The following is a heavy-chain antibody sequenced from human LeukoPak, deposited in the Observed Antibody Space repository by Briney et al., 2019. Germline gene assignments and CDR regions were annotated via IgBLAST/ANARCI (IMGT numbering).Heavy chain of an antibody. CDR1: GGSFSGYY. CDR3: ASRTYCSSTSCYTYYFDY. V-gene: IGHV4-34*01. Sequence: SETLSLTCAVYGGSFSGYYWSWIRQPPGKGLEWIGEINHSGSTNYNPSLKSRVTISVDTPKNQFSLKLSSVTAADTAVYYCASRTYCSSTSCYTYYFDYWGQGTLVTVSS. D-gene: IGHD2-2*02. CDR2: INHSGST. J-gene: IGHJ4*02.